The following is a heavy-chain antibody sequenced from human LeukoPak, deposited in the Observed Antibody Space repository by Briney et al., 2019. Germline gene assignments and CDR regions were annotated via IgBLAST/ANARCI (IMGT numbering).Heavy chain of an antibody. CDR1: GGSMSSHY. CDR2: ISYIGST. Sequence: PSETLSLTCTVSGGSMSSHYWSRIRQSPGNGLEWIGYISYIGSTNYSPSLKSRLTISIDTSKNQFSLRLSSVTAADTAVYFCAGDQLALNALDMWGQGTMVTVSS. CDR3: AGDQLALNALDM. V-gene: IGHV4-59*11. J-gene: IGHJ3*02. D-gene: IGHD1-1*01.